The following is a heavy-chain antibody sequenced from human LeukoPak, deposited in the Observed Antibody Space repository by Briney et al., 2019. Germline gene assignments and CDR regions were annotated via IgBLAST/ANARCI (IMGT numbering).Heavy chain of an antibody. CDR3: ARPAVTGTTPYYYGMDV. CDR2: IYSGGST. Sequence: GGSLRLSCAASGFTVSSNYMSWVRQAPGKGLEWVSVIYSGGSTYYADSVKGRFTISRDNSKNTLYLQMNSLRAEDTAVYYCARPAVTGTTPYYYGMDVWGQGTTVTVSS. J-gene: IGHJ6*02. V-gene: IGHV3-66*04. CDR1: GFTVSSNY. D-gene: IGHD1-7*01.